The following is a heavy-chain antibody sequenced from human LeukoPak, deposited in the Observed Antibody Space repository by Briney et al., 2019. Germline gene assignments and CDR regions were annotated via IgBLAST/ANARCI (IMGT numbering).Heavy chain of an antibody. CDR1: GFTVSSNY. J-gene: IGHJ4*02. V-gene: IGHV3-66*02. CDR2: IYSGGST. D-gene: IGHD2/OR15-2a*01. Sequence: GGSLRLSCAASGFTVSSNYMSWVRQAPGKGLEWDSVIYSGGSTYYADSVKGRFTISRDNSKNTLYLQMNSLRAEDTAVYYCARSTRKGIFDYWGQGTLVTVSS. CDR3: ARSTRKGIFDY.